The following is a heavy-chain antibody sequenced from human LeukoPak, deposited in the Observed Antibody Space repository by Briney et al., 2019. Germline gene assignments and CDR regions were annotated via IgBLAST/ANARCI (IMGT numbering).Heavy chain of an antibody. Sequence: GGSLRLSCAASGFTFSSYEMHWVRQAPGKGLEWVAVIWYDGSNKYYADSVKGRFTISRDNSKNTLYLQMNSLRAEDTAVYYCAREYYDILTGYYSAFDYWGQGTLVTVSS. CDR3: AREYYDILTGYYSAFDY. V-gene: IGHV3-33*08. J-gene: IGHJ4*02. CDR1: GFTFSSYE. D-gene: IGHD3-9*01. CDR2: IWYDGSNK.